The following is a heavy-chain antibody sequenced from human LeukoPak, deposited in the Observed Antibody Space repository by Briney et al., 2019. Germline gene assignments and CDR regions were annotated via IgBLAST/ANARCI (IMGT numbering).Heavy chain of an antibody. CDR3: ARGGGYCSGGSCYEGRYYYYGMDV. V-gene: IGHV4-59*01. CDR2: IYYSGST. Sequence: SETLSLTCTVSGVSISSYYWSWIRQPPGKGLEWIGYIYYSGSTNYNPSLKSRVTISVDTSKNQFPLKLSSVTAADTAVYYCARGGGYCSGGSCYEGRYYYYGMDVWGQGTTVTVSS. D-gene: IGHD2-15*01. CDR1: GVSISSYY. J-gene: IGHJ6*02.